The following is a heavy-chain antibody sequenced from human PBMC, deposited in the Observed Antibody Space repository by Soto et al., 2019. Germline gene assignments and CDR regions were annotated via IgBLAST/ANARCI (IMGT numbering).Heavy chain of an antibody. CDR3: AKSVGWESAYGMDV. D-gene: IGHD3-16*01. Sequence: EVQLVESGGGLVQPGGSLRLSCAASGFTVRSNYMSWVRQAPGKGLEWVSVFYSGGSTYYADSVKGRFTISRDNSKNTLYLQMNSLRVEDTAVYYCAKSVGWESAYGMDVWGQGTTVTVSS. CDR1: GFTVRSNY. CDR2: FYSGGST. J-gene: IGHJ6*02. V-gene: IGHV3-66*01.